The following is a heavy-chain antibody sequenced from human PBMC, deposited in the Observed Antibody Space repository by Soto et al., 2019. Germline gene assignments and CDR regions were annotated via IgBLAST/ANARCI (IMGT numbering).Heavy chain of an antibody. J-gene: IGHJ5*02. CDR3: ARRSMVRGLRFDP. CDR2: INHSGST. CDR1: GGSFSGYY. D-gene: IGHD3-10*01. V-gene: IGHV4-34*01. Sequence: QVQLQQWGAGLLQPSETLSLTCAVYGGSFSGYYWSWIRQPPGQGLVWIGEINHSGSTNYKPSLKSRVTISVDTSKDQYSLKGSSVSAADTAVYYWARRSMVRGLRFDPWGQGTLVTVAS.